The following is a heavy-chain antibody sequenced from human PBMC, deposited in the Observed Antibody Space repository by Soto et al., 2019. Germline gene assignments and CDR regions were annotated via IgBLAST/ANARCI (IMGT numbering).Heavy chain of an antibody. CDR1: GYSFTSYW. Sequence: PGESLKISCKGSGYSFTSYWIGWVRQMPGKGLEWMGIIYPGDSDTRYSPSFQGQVTISADKSISTAYLQWSSLKASDTDMYYCARHIGGGSWYYYYYGMDVWGQGTTVTVSS. CDR3: ARHIGGGSWYYYYYGMDV. J-gene: IGHJ6*02. D-gene: IGHD2-15*01. V-gene: IGHV5-51*01. CDR2: IYPGDSDT.